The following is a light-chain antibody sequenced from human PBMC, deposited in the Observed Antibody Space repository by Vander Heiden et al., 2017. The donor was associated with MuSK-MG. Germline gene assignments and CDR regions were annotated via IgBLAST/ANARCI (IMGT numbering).Light chain of an antibody. CDR1: QSVLYSSNNNNY. CDR3: QQDYTAPGT. Sequence: DIVMTQSPDSLAVSLGERATINCKSSQSVLYSSNNNNYLAWYQQKPGQPPKMLIYWASTRESGVPDRFSGRGSGTEFTLTISSLQAEDVAVYYCQQDYTAPGTFGQGTKLEIK. V-gene: IGKV4-1*01. CDR2: WAS. J-gene: IGKJ2*01.